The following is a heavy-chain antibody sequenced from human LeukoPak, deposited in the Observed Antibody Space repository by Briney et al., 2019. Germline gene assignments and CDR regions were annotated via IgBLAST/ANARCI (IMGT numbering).Heavy chain of an antibody. CDR3: AREGIAPFDY. CDR1: GGSFSGYY. J-gene: IGHJ4*02. CDR2: INHSGST. D-gene: IGHD6-13*01. V-gene: IGHV4-34*01. Sequence: KPSETLSLTCAVYGGSFSGYYWSWIRQPPGKGLEWIGEINHSGSTNYNPSLKSRVTISVDTSKNQFSLKLSSVTAADTAVYYCAREGIAPFDYWGQGTLVTVSS.